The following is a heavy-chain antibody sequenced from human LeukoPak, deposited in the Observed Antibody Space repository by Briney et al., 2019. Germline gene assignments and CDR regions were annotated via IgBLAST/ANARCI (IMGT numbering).Heavy chain of an antibody. D-gene: IGHD6-19*01. CDR3: ARTIAVGGSGFDY. CDR2: INHSGST. Sequence: SETLSLTCAVYGGSFSGYYWSWIRQPPGKGLEWIGEINHSGSTNYNPSLECRVTIPIDTSKNQFSLRLTSVTAADTAMYYRARTIAVGGSGFDYWGQGTLVTVSS. CDR1: GGSFSGYY. J-gene: IGHJ4*02. V-gene: IGHV4-34*01.